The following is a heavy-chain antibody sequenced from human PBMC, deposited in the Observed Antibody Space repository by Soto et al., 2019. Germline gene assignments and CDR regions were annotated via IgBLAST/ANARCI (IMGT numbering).Heavy chain of an antibody. D-gene: IGHD6-25*01. V-gene: IGHV4-39*01. J-gene: IGHJ4*02. CDR1: LGSISSGTNY. Sequence: SETLSLTCTVSLGSISSGTNYWSWIRQPPGKGLEWIANIYYSGSTFYNPSLKSRVTISLDTSKNQFSLKLRSVTAADTAVYYCARHEAGWYFDSWGQGTLVTVSS. CDR2: IYYSGST. CDR3: ARHEAGWYFDS.